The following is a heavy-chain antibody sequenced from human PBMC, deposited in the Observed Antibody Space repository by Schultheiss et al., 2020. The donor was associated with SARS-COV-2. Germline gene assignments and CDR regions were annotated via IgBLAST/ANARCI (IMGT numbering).Heavy chain of an antibody. CDR3: ARVIPPYYFDY. Sequence: SQTLSLTCTVSGGSISSGGYHWSWIRQHPGKGLEWIGYIYYSGSTNYNPSLKSRGTISVDTSKNQFSLKLSSVTAADTAVYYCARVIPPYYFDYWGQGTLVTVSS. D-gene: IGHD2-2*02. J-gene: IGHJ4*02. CDR2: IYYSGST. V-gene: IGHV4-31*03. CDR1: GGSISSGGYH.